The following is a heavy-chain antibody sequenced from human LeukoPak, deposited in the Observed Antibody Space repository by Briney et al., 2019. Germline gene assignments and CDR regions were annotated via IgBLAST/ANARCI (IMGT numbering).Heavy chain of an antibody. V-gene: IGHV1-2*02. Sequence: AASVKVSCKASGYIFTVYYIHWVRQVPGQGLEYMGWINPNSGGTNYAQKFQGRVTMTRDTSISTAYMELSRLRSDDTAVYYCARDGEFDWGQGTLVTVSS. D-gene: IGHD3-10*01. CDR2: INPNSGGT. CDR1: GYIFTVYY. J-gene: IGHJ4*02. CDR3: ARDGEFD.